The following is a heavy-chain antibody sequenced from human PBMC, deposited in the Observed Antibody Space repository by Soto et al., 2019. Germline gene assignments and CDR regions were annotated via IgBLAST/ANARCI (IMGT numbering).Heavy chain of an antibody. CDR3: ARDSGIPGRYWYFGL. CDR1: GYTLSDYF. D-gene: IGHD2-21*01. V-gene: IGHV1-2*02. J-gene: IGHJ2*01. CDR2: INPKRGGT. Sequence: QVQLVQSGAEVKKPGASVKVSCTTYGYTLSDYFLHWVRQAPGQGPEWMGFINPKRGGTEYAQKFQGRVTMTRDMSSSTVYMDLSGLTSDDTAIYYCARDSGIPGRYWYFGLWGRGTLVTVSS.